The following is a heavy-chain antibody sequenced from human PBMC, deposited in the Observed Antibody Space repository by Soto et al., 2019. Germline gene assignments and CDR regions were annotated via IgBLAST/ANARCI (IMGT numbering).Heavy chain of an antibody. V-gene: IGHV4-59*08. CDR2: IYYSGST. Sequence: PSETLSLTCTVSGGSISSYYWSWIRQPPGKGLEWIGYIYYSGSTNYNPSLKSRVTISVDTSKNQFSLKLSSVTAADTAVYYCARHAFYGDFDAFDIWGQGTMVT. J-gene: IGHJ3*02. D-gene: IGHD4-17*01. CDR3: ARHAFYGDFDAFDI. CDR1: GGSISSYY.